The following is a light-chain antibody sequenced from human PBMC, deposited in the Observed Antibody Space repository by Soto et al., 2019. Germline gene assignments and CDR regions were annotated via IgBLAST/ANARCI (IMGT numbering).Light chain of an antibody. CDR2: GNY. J-gene: IGLJ1*01. V-gene: IGLV1-40*01. CDR3: QSYDSSLSGYV. Sequence: QSVLTQPPSVSGAPGQRVTISCTGSRSNIGARYEVHWYQQLPGTAPKLLIYGNYNRPSGVPDRFSGSKSGTSASLAITGLHAEDEADYYCQSYDSSLSGYVFGTGTKLTVL. CDR1: RSNIGARYE.